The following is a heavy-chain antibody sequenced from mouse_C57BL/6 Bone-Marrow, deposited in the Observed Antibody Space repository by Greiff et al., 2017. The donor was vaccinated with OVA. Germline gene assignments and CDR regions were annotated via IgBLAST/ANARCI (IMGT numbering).Heavy chain of an antibody. D-gene: IGHD2-2*01. J-gene: IGHJ4*01. Sequence: EVQVVESGGGLVKPGGSLKLSCAASGFTFSSYTMSWVRQTPEKRLEWVATISGGGGNTYYPDSVKGRFTISRDNAKNTLYLQMSSLRSEDTALYYCARHGYYDAMDYWGQGTSVTVSS. CDR3: ARHGYYDAMDY. CDR1: GFTFSSYT. CDR2: ISGGGGNT. V-gene: IGHV5-9*01.